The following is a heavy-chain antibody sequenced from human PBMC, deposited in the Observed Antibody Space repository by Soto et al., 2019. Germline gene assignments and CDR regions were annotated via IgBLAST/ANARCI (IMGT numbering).Heavy chain of an antibody. CDR2: AYYRSRWRY. V-gene: IGHV6-1*01. D-gene: IGHD1-26*01. CDR1: GDSVSNKGAT. J-gene: IGHJ4*02. CDR3: ARDPQDFNSGLDQ. Sequence: SQTLSLTWGISGDSVSNKGATWNWIRQSPSRGLEWLGRAYYRSRWRYDYATSVRGRVTISPDTSKNQFSLQLNSVTPEDTAVYYCARDPQDFNSGLDQCGQVILLTVSS.